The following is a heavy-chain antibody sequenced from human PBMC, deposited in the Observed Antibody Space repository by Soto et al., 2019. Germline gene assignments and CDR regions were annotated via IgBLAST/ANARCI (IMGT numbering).Heavy chain of an antibody. Sequence: GSLRLSCAASGFTFSSYAMSWVRQAPGKGLEWVSAISGSGGSTYYADSVKGRFTISRDNSKNTLYLQMNSLRAEDTAVYYCAKEKYYDSSGYYVFDYWRQGTLVTVSS. CDR3: AKEKYYDSSGYYVFDY. V-gene: IGHV3-23*01. J-gene: IGHJ4*02. D-gene: IGHD3-22*01. CDR2: ISGSGGST. CDR1: GFTFSSYA.